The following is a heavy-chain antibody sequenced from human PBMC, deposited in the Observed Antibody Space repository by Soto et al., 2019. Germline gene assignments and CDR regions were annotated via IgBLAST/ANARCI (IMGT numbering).Heavy chain of an antibody. D-gene: IGHD5-12*01. V-gene: IGHV1-3*01. Sequence: QVQLVQSGAEVKKPGASVKVSCKASGYTFTSYAMHWVRQAPGQRLEWMGWINAGNGNTKYSQKFQGRVTITRDTSASTAYMELSSLRSEDTAVYYCASSAVDIVATIANWFDPWGQGTLVTVSS. J-gene: IGHJ5*02. CDR1: GYTFTSYA. CDR2: INAGNGNT. CDR3: ASSAVDIVATIANWFDP.